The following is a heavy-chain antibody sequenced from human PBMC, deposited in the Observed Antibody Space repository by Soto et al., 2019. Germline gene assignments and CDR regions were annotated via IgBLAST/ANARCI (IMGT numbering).Heavy chain of an antibody. CDR1: GVSISSGGYF. CDR2: IYYTGST. J-gene: IGHJ6*02. CDR3: AREGNGGTYYYAMDV. Sequence: QVELQESGPGLVKPSQTLSLTCSVSGVSISSGGYFWTWIRQHPGEGLEYIGYIYYTGSTYHNPSLKSRVTISLDTSKNQLSLKLTSVTAADTAVYYCAREGNGGTYYYAMDVWGQGTTVTVSS. V-gene: IGHV4-31*03. D-gene: IGHD1-26*01.